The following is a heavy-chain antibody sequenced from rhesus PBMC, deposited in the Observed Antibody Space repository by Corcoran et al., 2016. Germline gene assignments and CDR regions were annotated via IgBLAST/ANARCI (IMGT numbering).Heavy chain of an antibody. V-gene: IGHV4-127*01. CDR3: ARDRYGIFDY. Sequence: QVQLQESGPGLVKPSETLSLTCAVSGYSISSGYGWGWIRQPPGKGLEWIGQIYGGICSPYHTPSLKSQVTVSKDTSKNQFSLKLSSVTAAVTAVYYCARDRYGIFDYWGQGVLVTVSS. CDR1: GYSISSGYG. CDR2: IYGGICSP. D-gene: IGHD6-13*01. J-gene: IGHJ4*01.